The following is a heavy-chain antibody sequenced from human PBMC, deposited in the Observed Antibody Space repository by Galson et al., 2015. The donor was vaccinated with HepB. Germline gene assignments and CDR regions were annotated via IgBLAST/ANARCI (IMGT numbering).Heavy chain of an antibody. CDR1: GFTFSNFS. CDR3: VRVGSSWHSYLDS. D-gene: IGHD6-13*01. CDR2: ISASSSYI. Sequence: SLRLSCAASGFTFSNFSMNWVRQAPGKGLEWVSSISASSSYIYYLDSVKGRFTISRDNAKNSLFLQMNSLRAEDTAVYYCVRVGSSWHSYLDSWGQGTLVTVSS. J-gene: IGHJ4*02. V-gene: IGHV3-21*04.